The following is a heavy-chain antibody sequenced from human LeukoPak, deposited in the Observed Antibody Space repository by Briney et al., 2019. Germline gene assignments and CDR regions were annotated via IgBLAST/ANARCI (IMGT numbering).Heavy chain of an antibody. CDR2: INPNSGGT. CDR3: ARDSCSSTSCLSIDDY. D-gene: IGHD2-2*01. CDR1: GYTFIGYY. Sequence: ASVKVSCKASGYTFIGYYMHWVRQAPGQGLEWMGWINPNSGGTNYAQKFQGRVTMTRDTSISTVYMELSRLRSDDTAVCYCARDSCSSTSCLSIDDYWGQGTLVTVSS. V-gene: IGHV1-2*02. J-gene: IGHJ4*02.